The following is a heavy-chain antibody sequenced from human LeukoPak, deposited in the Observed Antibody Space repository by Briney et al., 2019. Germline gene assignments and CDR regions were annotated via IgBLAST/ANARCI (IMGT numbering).Heavy chain of an antibody. Sequence: GRSLRLSCAASEFTFDDYAMSWVRQAPGKGLEWVSAISGSGGSTYCADSVKGRFTISRDNSKNTLYLQMNSLRAEDTAVYYCAKDVSRQSWSLFDYWGQGTLVTVSS. D-gene: IGHD6-13*01. J-gene: IGHJ4*02. CDR3: AKDVSRQSWSLFDY. V-gene: IGHV3-23*01. CDR1: EFTFDDYA. CDR2: ISGSGGST.